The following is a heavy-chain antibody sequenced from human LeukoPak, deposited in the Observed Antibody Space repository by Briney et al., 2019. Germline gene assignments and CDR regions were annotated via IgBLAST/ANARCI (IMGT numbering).Heavy chain of an antibody. V-gene: IGHV3-30*18. D-gene: IGHD4-17*01. CDR2: ISSGGHTN. J-gene: IGHJ3*01. CDR1: GFIFSTSG. CDR3: AKEVGAYNAFDV. Sequence: PGGSLRLSCSASGFIFSTSGMHWVRQAPGKGLKWVAAISSGGHTNKIADSVKGRFTISRDNPKDTLYLQMDSLGEDDTAVYYCAKEVGAYNAFDVWGRGTMVTVSS.